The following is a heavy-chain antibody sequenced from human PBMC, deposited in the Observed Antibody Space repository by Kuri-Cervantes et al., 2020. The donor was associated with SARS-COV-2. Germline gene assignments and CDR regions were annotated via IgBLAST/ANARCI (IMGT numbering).Heavy chain of an antibody. CDR3: AELDFWSGYYIDY. Sequence: LSLTCAASGFTFSDYYMSWIRQAPGKGLEWVSYISSSGGTIYYADSVKGRFTISRDNAKNSLYLQMNSLRAEDTAVYYCAELDFWSGYYIDYWGQGTLVTVSS. CDR1: GFTFSDYY. CDR2: ISSSGGTI. D-gene: IGHD3-3*01. J-gene: IGHJ4*02. V-gene: IGHV3-11*04.